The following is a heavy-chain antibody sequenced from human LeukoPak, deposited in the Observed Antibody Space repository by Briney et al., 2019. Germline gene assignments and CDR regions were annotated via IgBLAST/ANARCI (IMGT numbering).Heavy chain of an antibody. J-gene: IGHJ5*02. D-gene: IGHD2-15*01. CDR1: GFTFTSYS. CDR2: IRANGRDS. CDR3: ATGGYTTWFDP. Sequence: PGGSLRLSCAASGFTFTSYSMSWVRQAPGKGLEWVSNIRANGRDSYYADAVKGRFTNSRDNSKNTLYLQMNSLRAEDTAVYYCATGGYTTWFDPWGQGTLVTVSS. V-gene: IGHV3-23*01.